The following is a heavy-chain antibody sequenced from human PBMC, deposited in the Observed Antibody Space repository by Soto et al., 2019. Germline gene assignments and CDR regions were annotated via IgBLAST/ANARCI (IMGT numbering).Heavy chain of an antibody. J-gene: IGHJ5*02. CDR3: ARHSLALRKNNWFDP. CDR2: IFYLGSS. Sequence: ETLSLTCTVSGDSIISSDFYWGWVRQPPGKGLEWIGSIFYLGSSYYNPSLKSRVTMSVDTSKNQFSLRLRSVTAADTALYFCARHSLALRKNNWFDPWGQGIMVTVS. CDR1: GDSIISSDFY. V-gene: IGHV4-39*01. D-gene: IGHD3-3*02.